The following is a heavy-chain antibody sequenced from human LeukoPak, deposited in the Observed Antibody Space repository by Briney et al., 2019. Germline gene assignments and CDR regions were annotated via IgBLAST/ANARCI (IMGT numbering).Heavy chain of an antibody. D-gene: IGHD6-6*01. Sequence: GGSLRLSCAASGFTFSNYAMSWVRQAPGKGLEWVANINQDGSQKYYVDSVKGRFTISRDTSNNSLYLQMNSLRAEDTAIYYCARDGRSLEYSSSSAGYYYYYSGLDVWGQGTTVTVSS. CDR1: GFTFSNYA. CDR3: ARDGRSLEYSSSSAGYYYYYSGLDV. CDR2: INQDGSQK. V-gene: IGHV3-7*01. J-gene: IGHJ6*02.